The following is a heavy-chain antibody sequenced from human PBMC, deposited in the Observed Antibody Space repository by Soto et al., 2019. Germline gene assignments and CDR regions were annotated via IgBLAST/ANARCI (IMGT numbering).Heavy chain of an antibody. CDR3: TSQDVLRYFDWSPDAFDI. V-gene: IGHV3-73*01. CDR1: GFTFSGSA. CDR2: IRSKANSYAT. D-gene: IGHD3-9*01. J-gene: IGHJ3*02. Sequence: PGGSLRLSCAASGFTFSGSAMHWVRQASGKGLEWVGRIRSKANSYATAYAASVKGRFTISRDDSKNTAYLQMNSLKTEDTAVYYCTSQDVLRYFDWSPDAFDIWGQGTMVTVS.